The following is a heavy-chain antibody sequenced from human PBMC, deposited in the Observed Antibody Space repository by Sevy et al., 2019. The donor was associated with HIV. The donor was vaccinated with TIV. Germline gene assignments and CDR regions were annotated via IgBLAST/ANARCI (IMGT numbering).Heavy chain of an antibody. D-gene: IGHD6-19*01. V-gene: IGHV3-23*01. CDR3: AKGVSWLVLGGYFDY. CDR2: ISGSGDSK. CDR1: GFTFNSHA. J-gene: IGHJ4*02. Sequence: GGSLRLSCEASGFTFNSHAMTWVRQAPGKGLEWVSAISGSGDSKYYAGSVKGRVTISRDNSKNIMYLQMTSLGADDTAVYYCAKGVSWLVLGGYFDYWGQGTPVTVSS.